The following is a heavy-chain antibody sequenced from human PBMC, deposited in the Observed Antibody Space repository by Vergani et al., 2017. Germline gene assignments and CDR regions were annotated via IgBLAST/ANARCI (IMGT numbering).Heavy chain of an antibody. Sequence: VQLVESGGGLVQPGGSLRLSCAASGFTFSSYAISWVRQAPGQGLEWMGGIIPIFGTANYAQKFQGRVTIAADESTSTAYMELRSLRSEDTAVYYCAREGGARGSYYGHDAFDIWGQGTMVTVSS. CDR3: AREGGARGSYYGHDAFDI. V-gene: IGHV1-69*01. CDR1: GFTFSSYA. CDR2: IIPIFGTA. J-gene: IGHJ3*02. D-gene: IGHD1-26*01.